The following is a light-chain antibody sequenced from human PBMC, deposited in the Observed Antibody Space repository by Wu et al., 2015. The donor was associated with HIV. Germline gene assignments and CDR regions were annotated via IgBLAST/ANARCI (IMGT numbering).Light chain of an antibody. V-gene: IGKV3D-15*01. CDR1: QSVRDN. CDR3: HQYNHGPGT. Sequence: EVVMTQSPVTLSVSPGERVTLSCRASQSVRDNLAWYQQKPGQPPRLLIYSASTRAAGIPDRFSGSGFGTEFTLTISSLQSEDLAVXHCHQYNHGPGTFGQGTK. J-gene: IGKJ1*01. CDR2: SAS.